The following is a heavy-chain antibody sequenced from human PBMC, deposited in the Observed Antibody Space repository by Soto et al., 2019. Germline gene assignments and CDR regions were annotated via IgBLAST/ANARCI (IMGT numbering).Heavy chain of an antibody. Sequence: GEAVTISGAGSGYSFSSHWLAWVRPMPGKGLEDRGIIYPGGSDTRYSPSFQGQVTISADTSISTAYLQWTRLTASDTAINYRARARVATPRLEHPFDIWGQGTMVTGSS. CDR2: IYPGGSDT. D-gene: IGHD5-12*01. CDR3: ARARVATPRLEHPFDI. CDR1: GYSFSSHW. J-gene: IGHJ3*02. V-gene: IGHV5-51*01.